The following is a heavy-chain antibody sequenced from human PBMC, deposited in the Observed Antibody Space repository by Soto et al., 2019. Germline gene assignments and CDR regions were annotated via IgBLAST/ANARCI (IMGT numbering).Heavy chain of an antibody. D-gene: IGHD3-10*01. V-gene: IGHV3-30-3*01. J-gene: IGHJ6*04. CDR3: AREDVNGLVHHYDYGMDL. CDR1: GFTFSSFA. Sequence: QVQLVESGGGVVQPGKSLRLSCAASGFTFSSFAMHWVRQAPGRGLEWVTLISYDGSEEYYADSVKGRFTISRDDSQNTVHLQMNSLRTEDTAVYYSAREDVNGLVHHYDYGMDLWGKGPTVTVSS. CDR2: ISYDGSEE.